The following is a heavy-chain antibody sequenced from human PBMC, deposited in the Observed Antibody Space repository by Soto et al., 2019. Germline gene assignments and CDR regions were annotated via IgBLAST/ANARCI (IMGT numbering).Heavy chain of an antibody. D-gene: IGHD2-21*02. J-gene: IGHJ4*02. CDR3: TKDKDRGGDNYPPFDY. V-gene: IGHV3-23*01. CDR1: GLIFSDYA. Sequence: EVQLLESGGGLLQPGGSLRLSCAASGLIFSDYAMSWVRQAPGKGLKWVSSISGSGDATYYADSVKGRFTISRDNSKNTVFLQMNSLRVEDTATYFCTKDKDRGGDNYPPFDYGGQGALVTVSS. CDR2: ISGSGDAT.